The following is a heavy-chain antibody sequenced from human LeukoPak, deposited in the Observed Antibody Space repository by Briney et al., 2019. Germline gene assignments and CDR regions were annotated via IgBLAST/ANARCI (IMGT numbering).Heavy chain of an antibody. V-gene: IGHV2-5*01. J-gene: IGHJ4*02. D-gene: IGHD2-15*01. CDR2: IYWNDDK. Sequence: SGPTLFNPTPPLTLTCTFSGFSLRTSGVGVGWIRQPPGKALAWLAPIYWNDDKRYSPSLKSRLTITKDTSKNQVVLTVTNMDPVDTATYYCAHLYCSGGSCYPWYFDYWGQGTLVTVSS. CDR3: AHLYCSGGSCYPWYFDY. CDR1: GFSLRTSGVG.